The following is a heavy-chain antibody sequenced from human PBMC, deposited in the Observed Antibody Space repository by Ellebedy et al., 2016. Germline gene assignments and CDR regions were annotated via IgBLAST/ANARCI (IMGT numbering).Heavy chain of an antibody. V-gene: IGHV1-2*02. CDR2: VNSYNGAT. D-gene: IGHD2-15*01. CDR3: TRGYCSGGSCFEFFQH. CDR1: GFTFSSSG. J-gene: IGHJ1*01. Sequence: ASVKVSXXASGFTFSSSGVQWVRQAPGQGLEWMGWVNSYNGATVYAQKFEGRVTMTRDTSMSTAHMELSRLTGDDTAVYFCTRGYCSGGSCFEFFQHWGQGSLVIVSS.